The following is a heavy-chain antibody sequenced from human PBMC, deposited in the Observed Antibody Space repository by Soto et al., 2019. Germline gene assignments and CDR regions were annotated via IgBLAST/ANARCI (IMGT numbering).Heavy chain of an antibody. D-gene: IGHD3-9*01. CDR2: IYHSGST. Sequence: SKTLSLTCAVYGGSISSSNRWSGVRQPPGKGLEWIGEIYHSGSTNYNPSLKSRVTISVDKSKNQFSLKLSSVTAADTAVYYCARAAISGRSTYYGMDVWGQGTTVT. V-gene: IGHV4-4*02. CDR1: GGSISSSNR. CDR3: ARAAISGRSTYYGMDV. J-gene: IGHJ6*02.